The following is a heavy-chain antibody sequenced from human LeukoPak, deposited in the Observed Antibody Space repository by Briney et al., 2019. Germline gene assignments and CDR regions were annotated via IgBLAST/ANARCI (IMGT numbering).Heavy chain of an antibody. V-gene: IGHV3-11*01. CDR2: ISSSGGTT. J-gene: IGHJ6*02. CDR1: GFTSSDYY. CDR3: ARSNYYTVDV. Sequence: PGGSLSLSCAASGFTSSDYYMTWIRQPPGKGPEWISYISSSGGTTTYVDSVKGRFTISRDNAKNSLYLQMNSLRADDTAVYYCARSNYYTVDVWGQGTAVTVSS.